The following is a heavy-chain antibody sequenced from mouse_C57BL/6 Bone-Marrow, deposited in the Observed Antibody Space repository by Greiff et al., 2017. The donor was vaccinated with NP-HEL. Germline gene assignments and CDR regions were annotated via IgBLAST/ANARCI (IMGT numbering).Heavy chain of an antibody. Sequence: QVHVKQPGAELVKPGASVKLSCKASGYTFTSYWMHWVKQRPGRGLEWIGRIDPNSGGTKYNEKFKSKATLTVDKPSSTAYMQLSSLTSEDSAVYYCARDGGYGSPSYWYFDVWGTGTTVTVSS. CDR1: GYTFTSYW. D-gene: IGHD1-1*01. V-gene: IGHV1-72*01. J-gene: IGHJ1*03. CDR2: IDPNSGGT. CDR3: ARDGGYGSPSYWYFDV.